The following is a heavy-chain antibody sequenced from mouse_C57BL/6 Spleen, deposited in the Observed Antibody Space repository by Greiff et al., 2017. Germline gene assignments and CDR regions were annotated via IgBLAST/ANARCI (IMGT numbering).Heavy chain of an antibody. V-gene: IGHV1-69*01. J-gene: IGHJ4*01. CDR1: GYTFTSYW. CDR3: SIYDYGSSYVDYAMDY. CDR2: IDPSDSYT. Sequence: QVQLQQPGAELVMPGASVKLSCKASGYTFTSYWMHWVKQRPGQGLEWIGEIDPSDSYTNYNQKFKGKSTLTVDKSSSTAYMQLSSLTSEDSAVYYCSIYDYGSSYVDYAMDYWGQGTSVTVSS. D-gene: IGHD1-1*01.